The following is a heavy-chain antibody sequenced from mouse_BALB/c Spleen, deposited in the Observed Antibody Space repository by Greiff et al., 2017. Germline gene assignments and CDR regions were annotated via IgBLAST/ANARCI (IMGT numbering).Heavy chain of an antibody. CDR2: ISSGGSYT. CDR3: TRTVYAMDY. V-gene: IGHV5-6-4*01. J-gene: IGHJ4*01. CDR1: GFTFSSYT. Sequence: DVKLVESGGGLVKPGGSLKLSCAASGFTFSSYTMSWVRQTPEKRLEWVATISSGGSYTYYPDSVKGRFTISRDNAKNTLYLQMSSLKSEDTAMYYCTRTVYAMDYWGQGTSVTVSS. D-gene: IGHD1-1*01.